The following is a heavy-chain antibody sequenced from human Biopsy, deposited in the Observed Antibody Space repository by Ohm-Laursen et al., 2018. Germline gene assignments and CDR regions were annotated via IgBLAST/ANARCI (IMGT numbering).Heavy chain of an antibody. V-gene: IGHV4-59*07. D-gene: IGHD4-23*01. CDR2: ISYTGYT. CDR3: ARGSNDFGGLYFPR. CDR1: GSSFTGTN. Sequence: SDTLCLTCTVSGSSFTGTNWSWIRQPPGKGLEWIGHISYTGYTSYNASLKSRVTISVDTSRNHFSLRLSSLTAADTAVYYCARGSNDFGGLYFPRWGQGTLLTVSS. J-gene: IGHJ4*02.